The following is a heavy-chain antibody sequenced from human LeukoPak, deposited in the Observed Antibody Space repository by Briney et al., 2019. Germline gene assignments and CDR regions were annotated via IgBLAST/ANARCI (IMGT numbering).Heavy chain of an antibody. J-gene: IGHJ4*02. Sequence: SETLSLTCAVYGGSFSGYYWSWIRQPPGKGLEWIGEINHSGSTNYNPSLKSRVTISVDTSKNQFSLKLSSVTAADTAVYYCARGTRSSWYSHFDYWGQGTLVTVSS. CDR2: INHSGST. V-gene: IGHV4-34*01. D-gene: IGHD6-13*01. CDR3: ARGTRSSWYSHFDY. CDR1: GGSFSGYY.